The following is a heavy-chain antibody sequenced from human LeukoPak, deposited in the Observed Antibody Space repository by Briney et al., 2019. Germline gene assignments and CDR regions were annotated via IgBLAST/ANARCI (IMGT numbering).Heavy chain of an antibody. CDR1: GGSISSYY. J-gene: IGHJ5*02. CDR2: IYTSGST. CDR3: ARHEYSSSSYHWFDP. V-gene: IGHV4-4*09. D-gene: IGHD6-6*01. Sequence: SETLSLTCTVSGGSISSYYRSWIRQPPGKGLEWIGYIYTSGSTNYNPSLKSRVTISVDTSKNQFSLKLSSVTAADTAVYYCARHEYSSSSYHWFDPWGQGTLVTVSS.